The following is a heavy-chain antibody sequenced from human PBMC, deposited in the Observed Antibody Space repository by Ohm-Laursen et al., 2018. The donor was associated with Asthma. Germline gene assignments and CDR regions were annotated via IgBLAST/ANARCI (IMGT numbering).Heavy chain of an antibody. V-gene: IGHV4-59*01. CDR2: IYFTGTT. CDR3: ARGHYDFWSGYPRLDV. Sequence: SETLSLTWSVSGGSISSYYWSWIRQPPEMALEWIGYIYFTGTTNYNPSFRSRVTISIDTSKREVTLNLSSVTAADTAMYYCARGHYDFWSGYPRLDVWGQGTTVTVSS. CDR1: GGSISSYY. J-gene: IGHJ6*02. D-gene: IGHD3-3*01.